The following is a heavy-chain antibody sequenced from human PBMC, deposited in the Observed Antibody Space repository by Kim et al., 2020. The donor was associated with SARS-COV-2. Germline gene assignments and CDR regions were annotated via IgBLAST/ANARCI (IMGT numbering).Heavy chain of an antibody. V-gene: IGHV1-46*01. J-gene: IGHJ3*02. CDR2: GST. Sequence: GSTSYAKKFQGRVTMTRDTSTSTVYMELSSLRSEDTAVYYCARELHAFDIWGQGTMVTVSS. CDR3: ARELHAFDI.